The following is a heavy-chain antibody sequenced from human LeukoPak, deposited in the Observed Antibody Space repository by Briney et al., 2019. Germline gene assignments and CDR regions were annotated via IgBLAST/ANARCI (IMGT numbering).Heavy chain of an antibody. CDR3: AREGIYDTSGYSSFDY. Sequence: SETLSLTCTVSGDSITGYYWSWVRQPAGKGLEWIGRIYTSGRTNYNPSLKSRVTMSVDTSKNQFSLRLSSVTAADTAVYYCAREGIYDTSGYSSFDYWGQGTLATVSS. V-gene: IGHV4-4*07. CDR1: GDSITGYY. J-gene: IGHJ4*02. D-gene: IGHD3-22*01. CDR2: IYTSGRT.